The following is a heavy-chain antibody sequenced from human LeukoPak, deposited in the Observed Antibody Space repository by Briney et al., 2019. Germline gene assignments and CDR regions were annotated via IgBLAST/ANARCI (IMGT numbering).Heavy chain of an antibody. CDR2: ISSSSSYI. Sequence: GGSLRLSCAAAAFTFSSYSMNWVRQVPGKGLEWVSSISSSSSYIYSADSVKGRFTISRDNAKNSLYLQMNNLRAEDTAVYYCAGDRSGWFDYWGQGTLVTVSS. CDR1: AFTFSSYS. V-gene: IGHV3-21*01. CDR3: AGDRSGWFDY. D-gene: IGHD6-19*01. J-gene: IGHJ4*02.